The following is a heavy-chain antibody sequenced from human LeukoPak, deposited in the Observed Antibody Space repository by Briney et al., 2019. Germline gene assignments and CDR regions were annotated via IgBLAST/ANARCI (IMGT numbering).Heavy chain of an antibody. Sequence: GGSLRLSCAASGFTFSDYYMSWIRQPPGKGLEWVSYISGSTTYTNYADSVRGRFTISRDNSKNSLYLQMNSLRAEDTAVYYCARDREVVAFDIWGQGTMVTVSS. V-gene: IGHV3-11*05. J-gene: IGHJ3*02. CDR3: ARDREVVAFDI. CDR1: GFTFSDYY. CDR2: ISGSTTYT. D-gene: IGHD2-15*01.